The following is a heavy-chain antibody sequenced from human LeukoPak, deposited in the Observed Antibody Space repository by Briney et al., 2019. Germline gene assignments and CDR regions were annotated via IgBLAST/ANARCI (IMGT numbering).Heavy chain of an antibody. V-gene: IGHV3-7*01. J-gene: IGHJ4*02. CDR1: GFTFSNYW. Sequence: GGSLRLSCAASGFTFSNYWMSWVRQAPGKGLEWVANIKPDGSEKYYVDSVKGRLTISRDNAKNSLYLQINSLRADDTAVYYCVRDRFGYSDYWGQRTLVTVSS. CDR3: VRDRFGYSDY. D-gene: IGHD3-22*01. CDR2: IKPDGSEK.